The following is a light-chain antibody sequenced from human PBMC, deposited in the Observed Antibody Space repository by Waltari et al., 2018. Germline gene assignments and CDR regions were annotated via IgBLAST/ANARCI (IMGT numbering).Light chain of an antibody. CDR3: VQGSHWPPA. J-gene: IGKJ1*01. V-gene: IGKV2-30*02. CDR1: QSLVHSDGNTY. Sequence: DVVMTQSPRSLPVTPGQPASISCRSSQSLVHSDGNTYLNWLQQKPGQPPRRLIYQVFYRDSGVPDIFSGSGAVTDFTLKISRVQPEDVGIYYCVQGSHWPPAFGQGTKVEIK. CDR2: QVF.